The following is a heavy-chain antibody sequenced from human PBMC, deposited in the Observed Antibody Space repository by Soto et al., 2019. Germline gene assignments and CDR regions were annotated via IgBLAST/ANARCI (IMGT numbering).Heavy chain of an antibody. CDR1: GGTFSSYA. CDR2: IIPIFGTA. Sequence: SVKVSCKASGGTFSSYAISWVRQAPGQGLEWMGGIIPIFGTANYAQKFQGRVTITADESTSTAYMELSSLRSEDTAVYYCARGNDFWSGPTRRNWFDPWGQGTLVTVSS. J-gene: IGHJ5*02. V-gene: IGHV1-69*13. D-gene: IGHD3-3*01. CDR3: ARGNDFWSGPTRRNWFDP.